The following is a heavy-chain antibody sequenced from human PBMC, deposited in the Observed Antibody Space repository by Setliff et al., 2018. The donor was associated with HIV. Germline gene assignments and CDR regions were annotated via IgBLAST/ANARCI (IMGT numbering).Heavy chain of an antibody. D-gene: IGHD2-21*01. CDR1: GYSISSGDY. CDR3: ARYGGNSFWFDP. J-gene: IGHJ5*02. Sequence: PSETLSLTCVVSGYSISSGDYWGWIRQPPGTGLEWIGSFYHSTTYYNPSLKSRVTMSVDTSKNQFSLKLISVPAADTAVYYCARYGGNSFWFDPWGQGTLVTVSS. CDR2: FYHSTT. V-gene: IGHV4-38-2*01.